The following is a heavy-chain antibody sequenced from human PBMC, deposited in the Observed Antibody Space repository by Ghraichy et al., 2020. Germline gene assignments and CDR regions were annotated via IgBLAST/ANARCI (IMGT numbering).Heavy chain of an antibody. CDR3: ASWRTGTSTSV. V-gene: IGHV4-39*01. D-gene: IGHD1-1*01. CDR1: GGSLSNSAYY. CDR2: MYFDGRT. J-gene: IGHJ4*02. Sequence: SETPSLTCTVSGGSLSNSAYYWVWIRQPPGQGLEWIGTMYFDGRTYYNPSLKSRLTISVDTSKNQFSLKLDSVTAADAAVYYCASWRTGTSTSVWGQGALVTVSS.